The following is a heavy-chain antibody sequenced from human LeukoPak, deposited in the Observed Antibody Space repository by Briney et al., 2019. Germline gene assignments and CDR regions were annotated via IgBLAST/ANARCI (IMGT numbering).Heavy chain of an antibody. Sequence: GSLRLSCAASGFTFTSYAMSRVRQAPGEGLEWVSAMSGSGDSTNYADSVKGRFTISRDNSKNTVYLQMNSLRADDTAVYYCTKDLRGWSNSWGQGTLVTVSS. D-gene: IGHD5/OR15-5a*01. J-gene: IGHJ5*01. CDR3: TKDLRGWSNS. CDR2: MSGSGDST. V-gene: IGHV3-23*01. CDR1: GFTFTSYA.